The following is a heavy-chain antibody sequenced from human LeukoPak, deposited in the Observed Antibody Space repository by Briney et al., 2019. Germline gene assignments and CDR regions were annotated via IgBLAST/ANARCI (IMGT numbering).Heavy chain of an antibody. CDR1: GFTFSSYA. CDR2: ISYDGSNK. V-gene: IGHV3-30-3*01. D-gene: IGHD6-13*01. CDR3: ASDRSDPGSSWSDAFDI. J-gene: IGHJ3*02. Sequence: GGSLRLSCAASGFTFSSYAMHWVRQAPGKGLEWVAVISYDGSNKYYADSVKGRFTISRDNSKNTLYLQMNSLRAQDTAVYYCASDRSDPGSSWSDAFDIWGQGTMVTVSS.